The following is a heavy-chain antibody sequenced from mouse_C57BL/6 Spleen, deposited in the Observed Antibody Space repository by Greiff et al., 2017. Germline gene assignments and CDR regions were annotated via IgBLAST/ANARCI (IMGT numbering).Heavy chain of an antibody. Sequence: QVQLQQSGAELVKPGASVKISCKASGYAFSSYWMNWVKQRPGKGLEWIGQLYPGDGDTNYNGKFKGKATLTADTSSSTAYLQLSSLTSENSAVYYCARETTVGYFDVWGTGTTVTVSS. D-gene: IGHD1-1*01. V-gene: IGHV1-80*01. J-gene: IGHJ1*03. CDR2: LYPGDGDT. CDR1: GYAFSSYW. CDR3: ARETTVGYFDV.